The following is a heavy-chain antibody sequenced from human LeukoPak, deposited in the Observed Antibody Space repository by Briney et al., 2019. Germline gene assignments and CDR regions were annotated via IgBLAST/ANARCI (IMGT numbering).Heavy chain of an antibody. Sequence: PGGSLRLSCAASGFSFSSYWMNWVRRAPGKGLEWVSAISGSGGSTYYADSVKGRFTISRDNSKNTLYLQMNSLRAEDTAVYYCAKDLLRGYSYGYFAFDIWGQGTMVTVSS. CDR3: AKDLLRGYSYGYFAFDI. CDR1: GFSFSSYW. CDR2: ISGSGGST. D-gene: IGHD5-18*01. J-gene: IGHJ3*02. V-gene: IGHV3-23*01.